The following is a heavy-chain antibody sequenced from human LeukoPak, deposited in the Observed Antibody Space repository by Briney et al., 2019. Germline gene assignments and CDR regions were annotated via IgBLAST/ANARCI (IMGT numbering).Heavy chain of an antibody. Sequence: GGSLRLSCAASGFTFSSYAMSWVRQAPGKGLEWVSAISGSGGSTYYADSVKGRFTISRDNSKNTLYLQMNSMRAEDTAVYYCARPSTYDSSGPIDYWGQGTLVTVSS. V-gene: IGHV3-23*01. CDR1: GFTFSSYA. D-gene: IGHD3-22*01. CDR3: ARPSTYDSSGPIDY. J-gene: IGHJ4*02. CDR2: ISGSGGST.